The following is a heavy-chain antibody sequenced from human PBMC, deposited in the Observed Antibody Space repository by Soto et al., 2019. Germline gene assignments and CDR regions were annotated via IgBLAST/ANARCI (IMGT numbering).Heavy chain of an antibody. CDR1: GDSITSSSYY. D-gene: IGHD2-15*01. CDR3: AVVVAAIRRSIDY. CDR2: IYYNGDT. J-gene: IGHJ4*02. V-gene: IGHV4-39*01. Sequence: QLQLQESGPGLVKPSETLSLTCTVSGDSITSSSYYWDWIRQPPGKRLEWIGSIYYNGDTYYNPSLKSRVTISVDTSKNQFSLKLSSVTAADTAVYFCAVVVAAIRRSIDYWGQGTLVTVSS.